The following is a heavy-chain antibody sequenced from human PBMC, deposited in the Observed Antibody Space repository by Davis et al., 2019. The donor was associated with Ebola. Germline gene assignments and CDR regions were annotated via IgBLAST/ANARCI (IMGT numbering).Heavy chain of an antibody. D-gene: IGHD5-18*01. J-gene: IGHJ6*02. CDR3: ARGEDTAMVTGYYGMDV. CDR2: INHSGST. V-gene: IGHV4-34*01. Sequence: MPSETLSLTCAVYGGSFSGYYWSWIRQPPGKGLEWIGEINHSGSTNYNPSLKSRVTISVDTSKNQFSLKLSSVTAADTAVYYCARGEDTAMVTGYYGMDVWGQGTTVTVSS. CDR1: GGSFSGYY.